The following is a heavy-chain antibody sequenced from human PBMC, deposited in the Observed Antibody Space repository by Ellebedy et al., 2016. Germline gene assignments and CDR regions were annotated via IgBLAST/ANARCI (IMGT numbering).Heavy chain of an antibody. CDR3: ARRNDFDI. J-gene: IGHJ3*02. CDR1: EITFSVPW. Sequence: GGSLRLXXAASEITFSVPWMNWVRQAPGKGLEWVANINQDGSEINYVDSVKGRFTISRDNAKNSVYLQMNSLRAEDTAVYYCARRNDFDIWGQGTMVTVSS. CDR2: INQDGSEI. V-gene: IGHV3-7*01.